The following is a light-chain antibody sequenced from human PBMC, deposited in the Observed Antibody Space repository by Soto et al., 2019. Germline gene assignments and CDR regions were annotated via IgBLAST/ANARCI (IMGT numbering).Light chain of an antibody. Sequence: QSVLTQPPSVSGAPGQRVTISCTGSSSNIGAGYDVHWYQQLPGTAPKLLIYGNSNRPSGVPDRFSGSKSGTSVSLAITGLQAEDEADYYCQSYDSSLRVVFGGGTKVTVL. J-gene: IGLJ2*01. CDR2: GNS. CDR1: SSNIGAGYD. CDR3: QSYDSSLRVV. V-gene: IGLV1-40*01.